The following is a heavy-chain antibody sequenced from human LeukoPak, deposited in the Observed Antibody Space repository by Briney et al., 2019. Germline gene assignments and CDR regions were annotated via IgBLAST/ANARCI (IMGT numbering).Heavy chain of an antibody. CDR2: IYYSGST. CDR1: GGSISSYY. CDR3: AREEGSGSSPWGYFDL. D-gene: IGHD6-13*01. J-gene: IGHJ2*01. Sequence: PSETLSLTCTVSGGSISSYYWSWIRQPPGKGLEWIGYIYYSGSTSYNPSLKSRVTISVDTSKNQFSLKLSSVTAADTAVYYCAREEGSGSSPWGYFDLWGRGTLVTVSS. V-gene: IGHV4-59*01.